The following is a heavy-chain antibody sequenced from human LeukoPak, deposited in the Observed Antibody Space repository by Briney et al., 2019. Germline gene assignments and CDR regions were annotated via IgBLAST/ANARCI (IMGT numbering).Heavy chain of an antibody. CDR1: GGSISSGDYY. D-gene: IGHD3-16*01. Sequence: TLSLTCTVSGGSISSGDYYWSWIRQPPGKGLEWIGYIYYSGTTYYNPSLKSRVTISVDTSKNQFSLKLSSVTAADTAVYYCARYEDYYYNMDVWGKGTTVTVSS. J-gene: IGHJ6*03. CDR3: ARYEDYYYNMDV. V-gene: IGHV4-30-4*08. CDR2: IYYSGTT.